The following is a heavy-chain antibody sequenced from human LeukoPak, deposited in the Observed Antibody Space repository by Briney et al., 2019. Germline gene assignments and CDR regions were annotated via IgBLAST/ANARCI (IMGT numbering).Heavy chain of an antibody. CDR1: GFTFDDYA. V-gene: IGHV3-20*04. Sequence: RPGGSLRLSCAASGFTFDDYAMSWVRQAPGKGLEWVSAINWNGGGACYADSVKGRFIISRDHAKNSLYLQMNSLRAEDTALYYCARRYDIVTGYYVYYFDSWGQGTLVTVSS. CDR3: ARRYDIVTGYYVYYFDS. J-gene: IGHJ4*02. D-gene: IGHD3-9*01. CDR2: INWNGGGA.